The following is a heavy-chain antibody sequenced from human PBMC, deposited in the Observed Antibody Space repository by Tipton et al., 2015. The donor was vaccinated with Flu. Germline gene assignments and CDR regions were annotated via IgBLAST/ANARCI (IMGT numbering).Heavy chain of an antibody. V-gene: IGHV4-34*01. J-gene: IGHJ4*02. CDR2: INHSGST. D-gene: IGHD2-2*01. CDR3: ATYCSTTSCPRGYYVDN. CDR1: GGSFSGCY. Sequence: TLSLTCAVYGGSFSGCYWSWIRQPPGKGMEWIGEINHSGSTNSNPSLKSRVNISVDTSKNRFSLNLTSATVADTAVYSCATYCSTTSCPRGYYVDNGGQGTLVTVSS.